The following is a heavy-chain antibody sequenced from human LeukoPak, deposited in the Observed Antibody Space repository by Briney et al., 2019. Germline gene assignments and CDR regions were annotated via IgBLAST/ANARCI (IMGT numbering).Heavy chain of an antibody. D-gene: IGHD1-26*01. J-gene: IGHJ4*02. CDR1: GFTFGTYA. CDR2: ISGGGDIT. V-gene: IGHV3-23*01. CDR3: AKRSHSGSYYAAFDY. Sequence: AGGSLRLSCAASGFTFGTYATSWVRQAPGKGLEWVSGISGGGDITYYAGSVKGRFAISRDNSKNTLHLQMNSLRAEDTALYYCAKRSHSGSYYAAFDYWGQGTLVTVSS.